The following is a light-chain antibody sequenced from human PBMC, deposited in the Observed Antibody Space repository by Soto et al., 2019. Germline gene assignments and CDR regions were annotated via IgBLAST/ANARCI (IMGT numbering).Light chain of an antibody. CDR3: QQRSNWPRP. CDR1: QSISSRY. V-gene: IGKV3D-20*02. CDR2: GVS. Sequence: EIVFTQSPGTLSLSPGEGATLSCRASQSISSRYLAWYQQKPGQAPRLLMYGVSSRATGTPDRFSGSGSGTDFTLTISSLEPEDFAVYYCQQRSNWPRPFGQGTKVDI. J-gene: IGKJ1*01.